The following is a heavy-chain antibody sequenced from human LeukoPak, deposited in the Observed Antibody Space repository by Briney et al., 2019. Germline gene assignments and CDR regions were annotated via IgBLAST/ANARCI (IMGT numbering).Heavy chain of an antibody. D-gene: IGHD2-15*01. V-gene: IGHV3-48*03. CDR3: ARGRPRYCSGGSCYSGFDY. Sequence: PGGSLRLSCAASGFIFSSYEMSWVRQAPGKGLEWVSYISSSGSTIYYADSVKGRFTISRDNAKNSLYLQMNSLRAEDTAVYYCARGRPRYCSGGSCYSGFDYWGQGTLVTVSS. J-gene: IGHJ4*02. CDR1: GFIFSSYE. CDR2: ISSSGSTI.